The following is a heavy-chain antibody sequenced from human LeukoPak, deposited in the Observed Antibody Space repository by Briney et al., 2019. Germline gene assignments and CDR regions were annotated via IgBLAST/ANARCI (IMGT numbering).Heavy chain of an antibody. CDR1: GFTVSSNY. J-gene: IGHJ4*02. CDR2: IYSGGST. Sequence: QTGGSLRLSCAASGFTVSSNYMSWVRQAPGKGLEWVSVIYSGGSTYYADSVKGRFTISRDNSKNTLYLQMNSLRAEDTAVYYCAKDSDTAMVYNWGQGTLVTVSS. CDR3: AKDSDTAMVYN. V-gene: IGHV3-66*01. D-gene: IGHD5-18*01.